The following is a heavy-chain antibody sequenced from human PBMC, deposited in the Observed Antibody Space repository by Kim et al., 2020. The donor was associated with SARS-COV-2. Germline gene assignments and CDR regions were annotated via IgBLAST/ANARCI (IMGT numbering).Heavy chain of an antibody. CDR3: AREFASKDAFDV. J-gene: IGHJ3*01. D-gene: IGHD2-2*01. CDR2: VFTSGIT. CDR1: GGSIGTYF. V-gene: IGHV4-4*07. Sequence: SETLSLTCTVSGGSIGTYFWSWVRQPAGEGLEWIGRVFTSGITTYNPSLESRVTMSVDTSKNHFSLHLSAVNTADTGVYYCAREFASKDAFDVWGPGKVVTVSS.